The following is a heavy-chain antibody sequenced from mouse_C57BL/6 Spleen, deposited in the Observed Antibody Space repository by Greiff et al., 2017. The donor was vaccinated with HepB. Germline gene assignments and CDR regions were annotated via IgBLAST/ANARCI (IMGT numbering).Heavy chain of an antibody. CDR3: AGSSYWYFDD. V-gene: IGHV1-82*01. D-gene: IGHD1-1*01. J-gene: IGHJ1*03. CDR2: IYPGDGDT. Sequence: QVQLQQSGPELVKPGASVKISCKASGYAFSSSWMNWVKQRPGKGLEWIGRIYPGDGDTNYNGKFKGKATLTADKSSSTAYMQLSSLTSEDSAVYFCAGSSYWYFDDWGTGTTVTVSS. CDR1: GYAFSSSW.